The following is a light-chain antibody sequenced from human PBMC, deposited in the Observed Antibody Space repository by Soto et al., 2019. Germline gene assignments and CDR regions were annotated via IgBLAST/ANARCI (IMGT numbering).Light chain of an antibody. Sequence: QSALTQPASLSGSPGQSITISCTGTSSDIGAYDYVSWFQQHPGKAPKLMISEVNNRPSGVSNRFSGSKSGNTAYLTISGLQVEDEAEYFCFSFTPTSHHVFGTGTKSTV. CDR3: FSFTPTSHHV. V-gene: IGLV2-14*01. CDR1: SSDIGAYDY. J-gene: IGLJ1*01. CDR2: EVN.